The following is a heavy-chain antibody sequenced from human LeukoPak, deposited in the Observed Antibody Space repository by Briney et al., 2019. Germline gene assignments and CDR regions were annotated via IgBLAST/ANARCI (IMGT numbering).Heavy chain of an antibody. CDR1: GGSISSYY. V-gene: IGHV4-59*01. CDR2: IYYSGST. J-gene: IGHJ4*02. Sequence: TSETLSLTCTVSGGSISSYYRSWIRQPPGKGLEWIGYIYYSGSTNYNPSLKSRVTISVDTSKNQFSLKLSSVTAADTAVYYCARLHESDYYDSSGYLDYWGQGTLVTVSS. D-gene: IGHD3-22*01. CDR3: ARLHESDYYDSSGYLDY.